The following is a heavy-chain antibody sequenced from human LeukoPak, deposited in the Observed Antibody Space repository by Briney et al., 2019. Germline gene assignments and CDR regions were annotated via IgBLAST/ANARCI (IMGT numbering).Heavy chain of an antibody. CDR1: GFTFSSYN. V-gene: IGHV3-21*01. D-gene: IGHD5-24*01. CDR2: ISSSSSYI. CDR3: ARAAGRDGYNFNYYYMDV. Sequence: PGGSLRLSCAASGFTFSSYNMNWVRQAPGKGLEWVSSISSSSSYIYYADSVKGRFTISRDNAKNSLYLQMNSLRAEDTAVYYCARAAGRDGYNFNYYYMDVWGKGTTVTVSS. J-gene: IGHJ6*03.